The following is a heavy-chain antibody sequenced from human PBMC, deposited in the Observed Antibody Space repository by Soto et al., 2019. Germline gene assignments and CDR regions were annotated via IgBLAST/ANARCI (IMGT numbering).Heavy chain of an antibody. Sequence: EVQLVESGGGLVKPGGSLRLSCAASGFTFSSYSMNWVRQAAGKGLEWVSYISRNSSYIYYADLVRGPFTISRDKAQNSLYLQMHSLRTEDTAVYYCARDAGPRAFDIWGQGTMVTVSS. CDR1: GFTFSSYS. V-gene: IGHV3-21*01. CDR3: ARDAGPRAFDI. CDR2: ISRNSSYI. J-gene: IGHJ3*02.